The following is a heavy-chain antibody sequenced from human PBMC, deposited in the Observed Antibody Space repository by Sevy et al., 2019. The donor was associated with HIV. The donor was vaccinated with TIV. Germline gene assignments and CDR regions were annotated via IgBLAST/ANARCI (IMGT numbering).Heavy chain of an antibody. Sequence: GGSLRLSCVASGFTFNKAWMSWVRQAPGKGLEWVGRIKSKTDGATRDLAAPVKGRIIISRDDSKNTLYLQISNLKIEDTGVYFCAAGVGASVFDYWGQGTLVTVSS. D-gene: IGHD1-26*01. CDR2: IKSKTDGATR. CDR3: AAGVGASVFDY. CDR1: GFTFNKAW. V-gene: IGHV3-15*01. J-gene: IGHJ4*02.